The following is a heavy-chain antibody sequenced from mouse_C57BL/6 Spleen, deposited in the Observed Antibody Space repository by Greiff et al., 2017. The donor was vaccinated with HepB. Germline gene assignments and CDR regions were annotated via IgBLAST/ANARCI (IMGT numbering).Heavy chain of an antibody. CDR3: TRDSNYAYFDY. Sequence: VQLQQSGAELVRPGASVTLSCKASGYTFTDYEMHWVKQTPGHGLEWIGAIDPETGGTAYNQKFKGKAILTADKSSSTSYMELRSLTSEDSAVYYCTRDSNYAYFDYWGQGTTLTVSS. CDR2: IDPETGGT. D-gene: IGHD2-5*01. CDR1: GYTFTDYE. J-gene: IGHJ2*01. V-gene: IGHV1-15*01.